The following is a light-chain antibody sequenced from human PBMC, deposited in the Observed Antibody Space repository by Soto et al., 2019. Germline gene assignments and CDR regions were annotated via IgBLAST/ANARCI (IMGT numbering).Light chain of an antibody. J-gene: IGKJ1*01. V-gene: IGKV1-5*03. CDR2: KAS. CDR1: QTISSW. Sequence: DIQMTQSPSTLSGSVGDRVTITCLASQTISSWLAWYQQKPGKAPKLLIYKASTLKSGVPSRFSGSVSGTDFTLTISSLQAEDVAVYYCHQYYSIPWTFGQGTKVDI. CDR3: HQYYSIPWT.